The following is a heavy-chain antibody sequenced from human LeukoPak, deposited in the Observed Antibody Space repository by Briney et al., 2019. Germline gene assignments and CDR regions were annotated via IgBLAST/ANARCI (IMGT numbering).Heavy chain of an antibody. CDR1: GFTFNNYW. V-gene: IGHV3-7*01. CDR2: IKQDGSEK. Sequence: GGSLRLSCAASGFTFNNYWMNWVRQAPGKGLEWVSNIKQDGSEKYYVDSVKGRFTISRDNAKNSMFLQMDRMRDDETAIYDGAKGYPTNWDRHFDYWGQGSLVTVSS. CDR3: AKGYPTNWDRHFDY. D-gene: IGHD1-1*01. J-gene: IGHJ4*02.